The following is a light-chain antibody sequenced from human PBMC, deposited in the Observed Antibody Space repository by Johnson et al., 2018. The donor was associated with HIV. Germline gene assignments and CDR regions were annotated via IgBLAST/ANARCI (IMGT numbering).Light chain of an antibody. V-gene: IGLV1-51*01. Sequence: QSALTQPPSVSAAPGQKVTISCSGSSSNIGNNYVSWYQQLPGTAPKLLIYDNNTRPSGIPDRFSGSKSGTSATLGITGLQTGDEADYYCGTWDSSLSALAFGTGTKVTVL. CDR2: DNN. J-gene: IGLJ1*01. CDR3: GTWDSSLSALA. CDR1: SSNIGNNY.